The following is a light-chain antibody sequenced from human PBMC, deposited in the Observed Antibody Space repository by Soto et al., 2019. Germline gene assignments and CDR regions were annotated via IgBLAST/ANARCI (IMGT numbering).Light chain of an antibody. V-gene: IGKV1-5*01. J-gene: IGKJ1*01. CDR3: QHYITYPWA. Sequence: DIQMTQTPSTLSASVGDRVTITCRASQSITNWLAWYQQKPGKAPKVLIYDASILESGVPSSFSGSGSGTEFTLTISSLQPDDFATYYCQHYITYPWAFGQGTKVEIK. CDR2: DAS. CDR1: QSITNW.